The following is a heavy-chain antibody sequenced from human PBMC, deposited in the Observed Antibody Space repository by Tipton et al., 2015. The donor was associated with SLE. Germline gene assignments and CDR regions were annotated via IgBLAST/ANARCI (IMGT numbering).Heavy chain of an antibody. J-gene: IGHJ3*02. V-gene: IGHV4-34*01. D-gene: IGHD4-17*01. CDR3: AREMHGDYEDAFDI. Sequence: LRLSCAVYGGSFSAYYWSWIRQPPGKGLEWIGEINHSGSTNCNPSLKSRVTISVDTSKTQFSLKLSSVTAADTAVYYCAREMHGDYEDAFDIWGQGTMVTVSS. CDR1: GGSFSAYY. CDR2: INHSGST.